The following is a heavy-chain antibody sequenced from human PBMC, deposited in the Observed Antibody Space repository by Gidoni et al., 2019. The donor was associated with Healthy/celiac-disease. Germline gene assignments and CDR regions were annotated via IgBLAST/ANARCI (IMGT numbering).Heavy chain of an antibody. Sequence: EVQLVESGGGLVQPGGSLKLSCAASGFTFSGSAMHWVRQASGKGLEWVGRIRSKANSYATAYAASVKGRFTISRDDSKNTAYLQMNSLKTEDTAVYYCTRHYYDSSGYPDYWGQGTLVTVSS. CDR1: GFTFSGSA. CDR3: TRHYYDSSGYPDY. J-gene: IGHJ4*02. CDR2: IRSKANSYAT. D-gene: IGHD3-22*01. V-gene: IGHV3-73*02.